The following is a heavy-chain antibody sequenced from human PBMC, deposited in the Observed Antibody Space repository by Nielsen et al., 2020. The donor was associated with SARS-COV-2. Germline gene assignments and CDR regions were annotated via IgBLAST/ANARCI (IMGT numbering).Heavy chain of an antibody. Sequence: SETLSLTCTVSGGSISSYYWSWIRQPPGKGLEWIGYIYYSGSTNYNPSLKSRVTISVDTSKNQFSLKLSSVTAADTAVYYCARADYYYYYMDVWGKGTTVTVSS. V-gene: IGHV4-59*01. CDR3: ARADYYYYYMDV. CDR2: IYYSGST. CDR1: GGSISSYY. J-gene: IGHJ6*03.